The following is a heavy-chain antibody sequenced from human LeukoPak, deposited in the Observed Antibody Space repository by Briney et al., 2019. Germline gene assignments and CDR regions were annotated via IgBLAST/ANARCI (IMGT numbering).Heavy chain of an antibody. V-gene: IGHV4-31*03. D-gene: IGHD3-3*01. Sequence: SETLSLNCTVSGGSISSGGYYWSWIRQHPGKGLEWIGYIYYSGSTYYNPSLKSRVTISVDTSKNQFSLKLSSVTAADTAVYYCARERGGFGVVMKGAFDIWGQGTMVTVSS. CDR1: GGSISSGGYY. CDR3: ARERGGFGVVMKGAFDI. CDR2: IYYSGST. J-gene: IGHJ3*02.